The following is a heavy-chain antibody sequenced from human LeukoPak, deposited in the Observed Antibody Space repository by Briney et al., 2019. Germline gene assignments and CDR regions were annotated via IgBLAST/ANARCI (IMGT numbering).Heavy chain of an antibody. CDR3: AREGGVYCSGGSCYSYYFDY. CDR1: GYTFTGYY. J-gene: IGHJ4*02. D-gene: IGHD2-15*01. Sequence: GASVKVSCKASGYTFTGYYMHWVRQAPGQGLEWMGWINPNSGGTNYAQKFQGRVTMTRDTSISTAYMELSRLRSDDTAVYYCAREGGVYCSGGSCYSYYFDYWGQGTLVTVSS. V-gene: IGHV1-2*02. CDR2: INPNSGGT.